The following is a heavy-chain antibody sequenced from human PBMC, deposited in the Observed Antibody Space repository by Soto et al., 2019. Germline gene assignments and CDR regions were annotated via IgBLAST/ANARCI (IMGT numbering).Heavy chain of an antibody. V-gene: IGHV4-61*02. CDR2: IYSGGRN. Sequence: SETLSLTCTVSGGSLGGSPYHWSWIRQPAGKGLEWIGRIYSGGRNNYNPSLKSRVTMSVDTSKNQFSLRLSSVTAADTAMYYCARGSSRWDYWGQGTLVTVSS. CDR1: GGSLGGSPYH. CDR3: ARGSSRWDY. J-gene: IGHJ4*02. D-gene: IGHD6-13*01.